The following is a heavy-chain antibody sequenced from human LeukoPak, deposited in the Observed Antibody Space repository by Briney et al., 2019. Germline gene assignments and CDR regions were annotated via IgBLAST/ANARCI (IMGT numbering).Heavy chain of an antibody. CDR1: GFTFSSYW. V-gene: IGHV3-74*01. D-gene: IGHD2-2*01. Sequence: GGSLRLSCAASGFTFSSYWIHWVRQAPGKGLVWVSRINSDGSSTSYADSVKGRFTISRDNAKNTLYLQMNSLRAEDTAVYYCARVLRGPGHYYYYMDVWGKGTTVTVSS. CDR3: ARVLRGPGHYYYYMDV. CDR2: INSDGSST. J-gene: IGHJ6*03.